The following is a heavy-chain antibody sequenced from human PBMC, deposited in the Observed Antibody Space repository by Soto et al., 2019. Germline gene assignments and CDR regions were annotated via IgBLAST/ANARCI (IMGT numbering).Heavy chain of an antibody. Sequence: EVQLVESGGRLVKPGGSLRLSCAASGFTFSNYSMNWVRQAPGKGLEWVSSISSSSSYIYYADSVKGRFTISRDNAKNSLYLQMNSLRAEDTALYYCARDLRTGVDNWFDPWGQGTLVTVSS. V-gene: IGHV3-21*01. J-gene: IGHJ5*02. CDR2: ISSSSSYI. D-gene: IGHD3-10*01. CDR3: ARDLRTGVDNWFDP. CDR1: GFTFSNYS.